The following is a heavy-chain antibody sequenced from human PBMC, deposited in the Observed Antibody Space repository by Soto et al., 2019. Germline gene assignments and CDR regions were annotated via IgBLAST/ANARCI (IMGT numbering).Heavy chain of an antibody. D-gene: IGHD3-16*01. V-gene: IGHV3-74*01. CDR2: INSDGTRK. CDR3: ARAGHMNTPTPLSWFDS. CDR1: GFTFSNYW. J-gene: IGHJ5*01. Sequence: DVQLVESGGGLVQPGGSLRLSCAASGFTFSNYWVHWVRQGPGQGLEWVSRINSDGTRKNHAESVKGRLTISRENAKKTLYLQMNSLTADDTAVYYCARAGHMNTPTPLSWFDSWGQGTLVSVSS.